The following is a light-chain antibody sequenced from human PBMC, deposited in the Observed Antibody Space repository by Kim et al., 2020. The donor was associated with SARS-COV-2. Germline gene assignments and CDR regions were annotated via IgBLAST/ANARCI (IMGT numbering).Light chain of an antibody. CDR1: SSDVGLYNY. J-gene: IGLJ1*01. Sequence: QSALTQPRSVSGSPGQSVTISCTGTSSDVGLYNYVSWYQQHPGKAPKLMIYDVTERPSGVPDRFSASKSGNTASLTISGLQAEDEAYYYCCSYAGSPPYVFGTGTKVTVL. V-gene: IGLV2-11*01. CDR2: DVT. CDR3: CSYAGSPPYV.